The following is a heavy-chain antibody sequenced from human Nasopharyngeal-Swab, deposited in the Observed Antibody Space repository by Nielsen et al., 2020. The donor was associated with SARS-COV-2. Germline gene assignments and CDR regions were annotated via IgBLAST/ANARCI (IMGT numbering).Heavy chain of an antibody. J-gene: IGHJ4*02. V-gene: IGHV1-2*06. D-gene: IGHD3-22*01. Sequence: QAPGQGLEWMGRINPNSGGTNYAQKFQGRVTMTRDTSISTAYMELSRLRSDDTAVYYCARNDSSGYGYWGQGTLVTVSS. CDR3: ARNDSSGYGY. CDR2: INPNSGGT.